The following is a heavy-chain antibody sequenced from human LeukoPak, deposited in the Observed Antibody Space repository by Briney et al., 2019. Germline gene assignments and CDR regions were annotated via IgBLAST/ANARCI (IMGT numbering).Heavy chain of an antibody. J-gene: IGHJ4*02. CDR3: AKDQYGGNPQYYFDY. CDR2: ISGSGGNT. D-gene: IGHD4-23*01. CDR1: GFTFSSYA. Sequence: GGSLRLSCAASGFTFSSYAMSCVRQAPGKGLDWVSAISGSGGNTYYADSVKGRFTISRDNSKNTLYLQMNSLRAEDTAVYYCAKDQYGGNPQYYFDYWGQGTLVTVSS. V-gene: IGHV3-23*01.